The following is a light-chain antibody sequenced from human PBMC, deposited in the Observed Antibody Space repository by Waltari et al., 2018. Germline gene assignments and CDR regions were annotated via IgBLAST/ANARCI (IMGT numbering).Light chain of an antibody. CDR2: GAS. J-gene: IGKJ2*01. V-gene: IGKV3-15*01. Sequence: EIVLTQSPATLSVSPGERATLSCWASQTINSNLAWYQQQPGQAPRLLISGASTRAIGIPARFSGSGSGTEFTLTITSLQSEDFAVYFCQQYHKWPPYTFGQGTKLDI. CDR3: QQYHKWPPYT. CDR1: QTINSN.